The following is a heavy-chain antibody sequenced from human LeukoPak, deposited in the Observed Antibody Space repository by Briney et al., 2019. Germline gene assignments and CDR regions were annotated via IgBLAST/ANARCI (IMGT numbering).Heavy chain of an antibody. CDR1: GFTVSSNY. V-gene: IGHV3-53*01. J-gene: IGHJ4*02. Sequence: PGGSLRLSCAASGFTVSSNYMTWVRQAPGKGLEWVSVIYSGGGTYYADSVKGRFTISRDNSKNTLYLQMNSLRAEDTAVYYCARDQHYGGIDCWGQGTLVTVSA. CDR3: ARDQHYGGIDC. CDR2: IYSGGGT. D-gene: IGHD4-23*01.